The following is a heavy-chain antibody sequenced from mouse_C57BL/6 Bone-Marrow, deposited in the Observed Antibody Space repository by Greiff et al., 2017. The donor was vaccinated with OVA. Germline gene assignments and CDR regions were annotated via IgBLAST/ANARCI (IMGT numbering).Heavy chain of an antibody. CDR1: GYTFTSYG. CDR2: IYPRSGNT. J-gene: IGHJ4*01. CDR3: EGSGYYGSGAMDY. V-gene: IGHV1-81*01. Sequence: VQLQQSGAELARPGASVKLSCKASGYTFTSYGISWVKQRTGQGLEWIGEIYPRSGNTYYNEKFKGKATLTADKSSSTAYMELLSLTSEDAAVYFCEGSGYYGSGAMDYWGQGTSVTVSS. D-gene: IGHD1-1*01.